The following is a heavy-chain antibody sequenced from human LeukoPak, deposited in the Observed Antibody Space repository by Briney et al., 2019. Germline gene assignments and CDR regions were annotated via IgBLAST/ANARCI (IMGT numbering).Heavy chain of an antibody. J-gene: IGHJ4*02. CDR3: ARQTGSGLFILP. D-gene: IGHD3/OR15-3a*01. V-gene: IGHV4-39*01. CDR1: GVSISSSNSY. Sequence: SETLSLTCTVSGVSISSSNSYWGWIRQPPGKGLEWIGSIYYSGNTYYNASLKSQVSISIDTSKDQFSLKLTSVTAADTAVYYCARQTGSGLFILPGGQGTLVTVSS. CDR2: IYYSGNT.